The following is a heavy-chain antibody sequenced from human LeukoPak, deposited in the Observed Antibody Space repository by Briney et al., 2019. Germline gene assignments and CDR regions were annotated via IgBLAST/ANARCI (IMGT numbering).Heavy chain of an antibody. CDR3: ARALGSSIAAAGFDP. Sequence: SETLSLTCTVSGGSITNYYWSWIRQPPGKGLEWIGFSYYNGSTNYNPSLKSRVTISVDTSKNQFSLKLSSVTAADTAVYYCARALGSSIAAAGFDPWGQGTLVTVSS. V-gene: IGHV4-59*08. CDR1: GGSITNYY. J-gene: IGHJ5*02. D-gene: IGHD6-13*01. CDR2: SYYNGST.